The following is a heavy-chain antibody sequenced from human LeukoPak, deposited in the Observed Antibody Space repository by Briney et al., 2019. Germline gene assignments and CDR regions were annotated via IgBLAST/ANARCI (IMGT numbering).Heavy chain of an antibody. D-gene: IGHD4-11*01. V-gene: IGHV3-74*01. CDR2: LGTDGTYT. Sequence: GGSLRLSCAASGFNLRDYWMHWVRQAPGKGLVWVSRLGTDGTYTNYADSVKGRFTISRDYTKNTLYLQMERLSAEDAAFYYCVRDPSNSGNWFDLWGQGTLVTVSS. CDR1: GFNLRDYW. J-gene: IGHJ5*02. CDR3: VRDPSNSGNWFDL.